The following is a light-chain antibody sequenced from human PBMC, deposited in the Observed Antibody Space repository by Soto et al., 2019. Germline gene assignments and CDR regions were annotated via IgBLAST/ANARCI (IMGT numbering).Light chain of an antibody. V-gene: IGKV1-5*01. Sequence: IQMTQSPSILSASVGDRVTMTCRASQSISTWLAWYQQKPEKAPKLLIHDASTLESGVPSRFSGSGSGTEFTLTISSLQPDDFATYYCQQYNSYSRTFGQGTRVEV. CDR3: QQYNSYSRT. CDR2: DAS. CDR1: QSISTW. J-gene: IGKJ1*01.